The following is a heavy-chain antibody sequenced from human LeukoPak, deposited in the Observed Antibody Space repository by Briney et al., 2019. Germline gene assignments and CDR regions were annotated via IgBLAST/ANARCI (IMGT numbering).Heavy chain of an antibody. CDR1: GFTFGGYY. CDR2: ISGDGEYT. CDR3: AKRGDEGYMDV. Sequence: GGSLRLSCAASGFTFGGYYMHWVRQAPGKGLEWVSTISGDGEYTVYANSVKGRFTISRDNSKNTLNLQMSSLRAEDTALYYCAKRGDEGYMDVWGRGTTVIVSS. J-gene: IGHJ6*03. V-gene: IGHV3-23*01. D-gene: IGHD7-27*01.